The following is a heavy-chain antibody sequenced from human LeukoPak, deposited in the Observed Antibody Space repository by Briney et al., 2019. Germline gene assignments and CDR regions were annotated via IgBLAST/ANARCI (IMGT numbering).Heavy chain of an antibody. CDR1: GDSINSFY. CDR3: ARDVVTAVGSFDY. J-gene: IGHJ4*02. V-gene: IGHV4-4*07. Sequence: PSETLSLTCTVSGDSINSFYWSWIRQPAGKGLEWIGRIYTSGSTNYSPSLKSRVTMSVDTSKNQFSLKLSSVTAADTAVYYCARDVVTAVGSFDYWGQGTQVTVSS. CDR2: IYTSGST. D-gene: IGHD2-2*01.